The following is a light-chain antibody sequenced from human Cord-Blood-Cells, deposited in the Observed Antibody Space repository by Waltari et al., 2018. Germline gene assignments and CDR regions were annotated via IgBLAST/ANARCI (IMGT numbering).Light chain of an antibody. J-gene: IGLJ2*01. Sequence: QAVLTQPSSLSASPGASASLTCTLRSGINVGTYRIYWYQQKPGSPPQYLLRYKSDSDKQQGSGVPSRFSGSKDASANAGILLISGLQSEYEADYYCMIWHSSASVFGGGTKLTVL. CDR2: YKSDSDK. CDR3: MIWHSSASV. CDR1: SGINVGTYR. V-gene: IGLV5-45*02.